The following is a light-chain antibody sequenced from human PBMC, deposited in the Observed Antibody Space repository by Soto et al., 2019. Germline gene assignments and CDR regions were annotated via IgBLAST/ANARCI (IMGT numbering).Light chain of an antibody. CDR3: QQANSFPLT. V-gene: IGKV1-12*01. J-gene: IGKJ4*01. CDR2: TTS. CDR1: PGISSW. Sequence: DIQMPPSPSSVSASVGDRVTITCRASPGISSWLAWYQQKPGKAPKFLLIHTTSSLQSGVPSRFIGSGSGTDFPLTSSSRQPEDFATCYCQQANSFPLTFGGGTKVVIK.